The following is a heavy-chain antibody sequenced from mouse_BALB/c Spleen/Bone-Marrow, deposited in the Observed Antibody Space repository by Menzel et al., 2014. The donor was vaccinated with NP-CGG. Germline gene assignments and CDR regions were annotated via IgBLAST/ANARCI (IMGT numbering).Heavy chain of an antibody. Sequence: EVKLMESGGGLVQPGGSRKLSCAASGFTLSDYGMAWVRQAPGKGPEWVAFISNLANRIYFADTVTGRFTISRENAKNTLHLEMSSLRSEDTAMYYCARAYYRGLYAMDYWGQGTSVTVSS. CDR3: ARAYYRGLYAMDY. D-gene: IGHD2-14*01. CDR2: ISNLANRI. J-gene: IGHJ4*01. V-gene: IGHV5-15*02. CDR1: GFTLSDYG.